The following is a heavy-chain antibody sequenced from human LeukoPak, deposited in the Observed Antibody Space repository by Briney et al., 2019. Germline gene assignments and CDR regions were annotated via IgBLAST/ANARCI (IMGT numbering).Heavy chain of an antibody. CDR1: GFTFSSHW. Sequence: GGPLRLSCAASGFTFSSHWMSWVRQAPGKGLEWVANIKQDGSEKYYVDSVKGRFTISRDNAKNSLFLQMNSLRVEDTAVYYCAREPHIAVVTHFDYWGQGTLVTVSS. CDR2: IKQDGSEK. V-gene: IGHV3-7*01. J-gene: IGHJ4*02. CDR3: AREPHIAVVTHFDY. D-gene: IGHD6-19*01.